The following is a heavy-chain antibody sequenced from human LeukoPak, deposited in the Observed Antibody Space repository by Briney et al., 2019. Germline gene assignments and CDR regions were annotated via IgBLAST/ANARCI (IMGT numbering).Heavy chain of an antibody. V-gene: IGHV3-23*01. CDR3: AKDRDDSIAAAGTGLDY. CDR1: GFTFSSYA. CDR2: ISGSGGST. Sequence: GGSLRLSCAASGFTFSSYAMSWVRQAPGKGLEWVSAISGSGGSTYYADSVKGRFTISRDNSKNTLYLQMNSLRAEDTAVYYCAKDRDDSIAAAGTGLDYWGQGTLVTVSS. D-gene: IGHD6-13*01. J-gene: IGHJ4*02.